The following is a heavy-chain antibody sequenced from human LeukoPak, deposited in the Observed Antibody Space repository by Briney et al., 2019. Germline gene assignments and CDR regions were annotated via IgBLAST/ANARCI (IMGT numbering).Heavy chain of an antibody. Sequence: GGSLRLSCAASGFTVSSNYMSWVRQAPGKGLEWVSVIYSGGSTYYADSVKGRFTIPRDNSKNTLYLQMNSLRAEDTAVYYCASPPVAGTIDYWGQGTLVTVSS. J-gene: IGHJ4*02. CDR1: GFTVSSNY. D-gene: IGHD6-19*01. V-gene: IGHV3-53*05. CDR3: ASPPVAGTIDY. CDR2: IYSGGST.